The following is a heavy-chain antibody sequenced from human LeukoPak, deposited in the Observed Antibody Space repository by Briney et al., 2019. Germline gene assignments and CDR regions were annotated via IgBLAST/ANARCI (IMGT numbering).Heavy chain of an antibody. CDR1: GGSFSGYY. CDR2: INHSGST. Sequence: SETLSLTCAVYGGSFSGYYWSWIRQPPGKGLEWIGEINHSGSTNYNPSPKSRVTISVDTSKNQFSLKLSSVTAADTAVYYCARPGIAAAGDYWGQGTLVTVSS. V-gene: IGHV4-34*01. D-gene: IGHD6-13*01. CDR3: ARPGIAAAGDY. J-gene: IGHJ4*02.